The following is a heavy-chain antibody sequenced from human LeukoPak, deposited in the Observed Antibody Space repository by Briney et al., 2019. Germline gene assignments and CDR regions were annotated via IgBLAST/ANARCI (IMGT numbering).Heavy chain of an antibody. Sequence: GGSLRLSCVASGITFSSNGMNWVRQAPGKGPEWISYISSTGTSIYYADSAKGRFTISRDNAKNSLYLQMNSLRAEDTAVYYCARDQSGTLDYWGQGTLVTVSS. CDR2: ISSTGTSI. CDR3: ARDQSGTLDY. CDR1: GITFSSNG. J-gene: IGHJ4*02. V-gene: IGHV3-48*01. D-gene: IGHD6-25*01.